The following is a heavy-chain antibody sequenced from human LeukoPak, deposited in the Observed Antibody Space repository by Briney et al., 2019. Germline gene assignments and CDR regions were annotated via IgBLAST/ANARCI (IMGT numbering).Heavy chain of an antibody. CDR1: GFIFSTYW. CDR3: ARDNVGASPFDY. Sequence: GGSLRLSCAASGFIFSTYWMSWVRQAPGKGLEWVANINLDGSVTHYVDSVKGRFTISRDNGKKSLFLQMSSLRAEDTAVYYCARDNVGASPFDYWGQGTLVTVSS. CDR2: INLDGSVT. V-gene: IGHV3-7*05. D-gene: IGHD1-26*01. J-gene: IGHJ4*02.